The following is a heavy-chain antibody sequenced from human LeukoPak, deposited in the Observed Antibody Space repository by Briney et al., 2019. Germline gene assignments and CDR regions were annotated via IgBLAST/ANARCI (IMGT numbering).Heavy chain of an antibody. CDR3: ATRYSYGRGYFDY. CDR2: INHSGST. J-gene: IGHJ4*02. V-gene: IGHV4-34*08. D-gene: IGHD5-18*01. Sequence: GSLRLSCAASGFTFSSYAMSWVRQPPGKGLEWIGEINHSGSTNYNPSLKSRVTISVDTSKNQFSLKLSSVTAADTAVYYCATRYSYGRGYFDYWGQGTLVTVSS. CDR1: GFTFSSYA.